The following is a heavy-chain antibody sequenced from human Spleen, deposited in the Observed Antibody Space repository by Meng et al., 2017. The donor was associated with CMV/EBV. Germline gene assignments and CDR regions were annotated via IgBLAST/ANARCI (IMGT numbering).Heavy chain of an antibody. V-gene: IGHV4-4*02. Sequence: VAGGSISSSNWWSWVRQPPGKGLEWIGEIYHSGSTNYNPSPKSRVTISVDKSKNQFSLKLSSVTAADTAVYYCARASGSTSSGWFDPWGQGTLVTVSS. CDR1: GGSISSSNW. CDR3: ARASGSTSSGWFDP. CDR2: IYHSGST. J-gene: IGHJ5*02. D-gene: IGHD2-2*01.